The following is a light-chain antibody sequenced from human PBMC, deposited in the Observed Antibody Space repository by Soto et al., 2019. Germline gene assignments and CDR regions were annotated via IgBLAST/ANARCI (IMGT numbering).Light chain of an antibody. Sequence: EVLLTHSPLTLSLSPRERATLSCRASQSFRGLLAWYQQKPGQAPRLLIYDAYNRATGIPPRFSGSGSGTDFTLTISSLEPEDFAVYHCLQRSIGFTFGPGTKVDI. J-gene: IGKJ3*01. CDR2: DAY. CDR3: LQRSIGFT. V-gene: IGKV3-11*01. CDR1: QSFRGL.